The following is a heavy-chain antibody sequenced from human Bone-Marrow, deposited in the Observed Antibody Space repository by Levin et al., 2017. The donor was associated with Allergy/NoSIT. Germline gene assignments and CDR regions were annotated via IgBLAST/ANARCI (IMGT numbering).Heavy chain of an antibody. CDR2: ISSHFGA. V-gene: IGHV3-11*01. CDR1: GFTFSDHS. CDR3: ARGNFVTTTADFFDY. D-gene: IGHD4-17*01. J-gene: IGHJ4*02. Sequence: PGGSLRLSCAVSGFTFSDHSMSWIRQSPGKGLEWVAFISSHFGAKYADSVRGRVTISRDNDNNSLHLQINSMRVDDTAVYYCARGNFVTTTADFFDYWGQGTLVTVSS.